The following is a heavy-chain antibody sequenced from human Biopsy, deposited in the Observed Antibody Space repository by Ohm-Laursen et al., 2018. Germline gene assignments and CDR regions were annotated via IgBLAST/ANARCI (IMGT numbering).Heavy chain of an antibody. J-gene: IGHJ6*02. D-gene: IGHD5/OR15-5a*01. CDR2: ISYDQITK. CDR1: GFTFRTYG. Sequence: RSLRLSCVASGFTFRTYGMHWVRLAPGKGLEWVAVISYDQITKHYADSVRGRFTISRDNSKNTLYLQVNSLRAEDTAVYYCAKDLSVYYYYGIDVWGLGTTVTVSS. V-gene: IGHV3-30*18. CDR3: AKDLSVYYYYGIDV.